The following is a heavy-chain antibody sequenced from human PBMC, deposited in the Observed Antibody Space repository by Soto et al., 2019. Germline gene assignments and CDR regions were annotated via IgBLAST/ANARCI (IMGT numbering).Heavy chain of an antibody. Sequence: SLRRSCAASGCTFDDYAMHWVRQGPGKGLEWVSGISWNSGRIDYADSVKGRFTISRDNAKKSLYLQMNSLRGEGTALYYCAKDIREYGSGWTYFDPWGQG. D-gene: IGHD6-19*01. V-gene: IGHV3-9*01. CDR2: ISWNSGRI. CDR1: GCTFDDYA. CDR3: AKDIREYGSGWTYFDP. J-gene: IGHJ4*02.